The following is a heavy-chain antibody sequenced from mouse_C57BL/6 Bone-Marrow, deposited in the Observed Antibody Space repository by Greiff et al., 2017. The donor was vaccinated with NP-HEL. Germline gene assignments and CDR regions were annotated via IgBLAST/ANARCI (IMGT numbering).Heavy chain of an antibody. CDR1: GYTFTDYE. Sequence: QVHVKQSGAELVRPGASVTLSCKASGYTFTDYEMHWVKQTPVHGLEWIGAIDPETGGTAYNQKFKGKAILTADKSSSTAYMELRSLTSEDSAVYYCTRPVYYYGSSFAYWGQGTLVTVSA. CDR2: IDPETGGT. CDR3: TRPVYYYGSSFAY. D-gene: IGHD1-1*01. J-gene: IGHJ3*01. V-gene: IGHV1-15*01.